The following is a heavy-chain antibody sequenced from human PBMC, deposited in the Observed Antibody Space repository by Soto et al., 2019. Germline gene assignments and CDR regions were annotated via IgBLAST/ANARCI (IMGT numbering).Heavy chain of an antibody. V-gene: IGHV3-23*01. CDR2: ISGSGGST. Sequence: GGSLRLSCAASGFTFSSYAMSWVRQAPGKGLEWVSAISGSGGSTHYADSVKGRFTISRDNSKNTLYLQMNGLRAEDTAVYYCASTFGELLPIGGTDIYYYYGMDVWGQGTTVTVSS. CDR3: ASTFGELLPIGGTDIYYYYGMDV. J-gene: IGHJ6*02. D-gene: IGHD3-10*01. CDR1: GFTFSSYA.